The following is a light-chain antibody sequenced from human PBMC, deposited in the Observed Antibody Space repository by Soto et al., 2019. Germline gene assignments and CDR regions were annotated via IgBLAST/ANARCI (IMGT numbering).Light chain of an antibody. J-gene: IGLJ1*01. CDR2: RND. CDR1: NSRSGSNY. CDR3: AKWDDSLRVYV. V-gene: IGLV1-47*01. Sequence: QSALPQLPSASGTPRQRVTISCSTTNSRSGSNYVYWYQQLPGAAPKLLIYRNDQRPSGVPDRFSASKSGTSASLAISGLRSEDEADYFCAKWDDSLRVYVFGSGTKVTVL.